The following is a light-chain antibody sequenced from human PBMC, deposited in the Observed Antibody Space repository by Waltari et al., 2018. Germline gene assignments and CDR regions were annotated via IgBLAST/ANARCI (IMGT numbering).Light chain of an antibody. CDR2: DTS. CDR3: RMYVRLPVT. CDR1: QSVGRA. J-gene: IGKJ1*01. V-gene: IGKV3-20*01. Sequence: EIVLTQSPGTLALSPGERATLSCRASQSVGRALAWYQQKPGQAPRFLIYDTSTRATGISDKFNGSGSGTDFSRTISRVEPEDFAVDFCRMYVRLPVTFGQGTKVEVK.